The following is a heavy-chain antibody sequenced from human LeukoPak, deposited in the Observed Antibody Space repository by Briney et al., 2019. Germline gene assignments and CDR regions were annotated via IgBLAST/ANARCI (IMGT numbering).Heavy chain of an antibody. J-gene: IGHJ4*02. Sequence: QPGRSLRLSCAASGFTFDDYAMHWVRQAPGKGLEWVSGISWNSGSIGYADSVKGRFTISRDNAKNSLYLQMNSLRAEDTALYYCAKGACSSTSCHTHYWGQGTLVTVSS. CDR2: ISWNSGSI. V-gene: IGHV3-9*01. D-gene: IGHD2-2*01. CDR1: GFTFDDYA. CDR3: AKGACSSTSCHTHY.